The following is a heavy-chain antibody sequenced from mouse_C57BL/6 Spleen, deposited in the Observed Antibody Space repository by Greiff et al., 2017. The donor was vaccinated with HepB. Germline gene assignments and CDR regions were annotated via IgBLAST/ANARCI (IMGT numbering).Heavy chain of an antibody. D-gene: IGHD1-1*01. CDR1: GYTFTSYW. CDR2: IDPNSGGT. V-gene: IGHV1-72*01. J-gene: IGHJ2*01. Sequence: VKLQQPGAELVKPGASVKLSCKASGYTFTSYWMHWVKQRPGRGLEWIGRIDPNSGGTKYNEKFKSKATLTVDKPSSTADMQLSSLTSEDSAVYYCALYYYGSPFDYWGQGTTLTVSS. CDR3: ALYYYGSPFDY.